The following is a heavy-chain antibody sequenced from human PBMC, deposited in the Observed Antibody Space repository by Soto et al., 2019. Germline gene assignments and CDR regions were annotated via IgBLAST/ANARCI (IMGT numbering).Heavy chain of an antibody. CDR1: GGSISSYY. Sequence: SETLSLTCTVSGGSISSYYWSWIRQPPGKGLEWIGYIYYSGSTNYNPSLKSRVTISVDTSKNQFSLKLSSVTAADTAVYYCARDNDYGDRRRNWFDPWGQGTLVTVSS. J-gene: IGHJ5*02. CDR2: IYYSGST. D-gene: IGHD4-17*01. CDR3: ARDNDYGDRRRNWFDP. V-gene: IGHV4-59*01.